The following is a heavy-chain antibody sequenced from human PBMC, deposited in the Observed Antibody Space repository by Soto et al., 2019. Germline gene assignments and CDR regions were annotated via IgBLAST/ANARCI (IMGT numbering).Heavy chain of an antibody. Sequence: ASVKVSCKASGNTLMTYTFHWVRQAPGQSLEWMGYVHGGTGKTIYPLKFQGRLTLTRDTSANTVYMELSGLRAEDTAVYYCANAIGRDGYKYWDWYFDLWGRGTLVTVSS. V-gene: IGHV1-3*01. J-gene: IGHJ2*01. D-gene: IGHD5-12*01. CDR1: GNTLMTYT. CDR2: VHGGTGKT. CDR3: ANAIGRDGYKYWDWYFDL.